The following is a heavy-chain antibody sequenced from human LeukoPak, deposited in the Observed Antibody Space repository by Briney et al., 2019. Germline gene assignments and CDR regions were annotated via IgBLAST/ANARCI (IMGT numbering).Heavy chain of an antibody. CDR3: AVGYCSSTSCRNPFDP. J-gene: IGHJ5*02. D-gene: IGHD2-2*01. Sequence: ASVKVSCKASGNTFTGYYMHWVRQAPGQGLEWMGWINPNSGGTNYAQKFQGRVTMTRDTSISTAYMELSRLRSDGTAVYYCAVGYCSSTSCRNPFDPWGQGTLVTVSS. CDR1: GNTFTGYY. CDR2: INPNSGGT. V-gene: IGHV1-2*02.